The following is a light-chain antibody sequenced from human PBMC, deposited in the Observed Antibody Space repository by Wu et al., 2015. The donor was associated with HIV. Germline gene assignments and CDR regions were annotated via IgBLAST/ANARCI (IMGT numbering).Light chain of an antibody. Sequence: EILMAQSPATLSLSPGDTATLSCRASQSVRTNLAWYQQKPGQAPRLVIHSASTRAAQIPARFSGSGSGTEFTLTISSLQSEDFAVYYCQQYREWPRTFGQGT. CDR1: QSVRTN. CDR3: QQYREWPRT. CDR2: SAS. J-gene: IGKJ1*01. V-gene: IGKV3-15*01.